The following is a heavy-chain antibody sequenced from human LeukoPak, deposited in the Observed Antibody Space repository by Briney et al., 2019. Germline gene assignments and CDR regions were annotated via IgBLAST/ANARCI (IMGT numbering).Heavy chain of an antibody. V-gene: IGHV6-1*01. CDR3: ARDADWGYDAFDI. Sequence: KSWQTLSLTCALSGDSVSVNSDVWNWIRQSPSRGLEWLGRTYYKSKWYNDYAVSVKSRITISPDTSKNQFSLQLNSVTPEDTAVYYCARDADWGYDAFDIWGQGTMVTVSS. J-gene: IGHJ3*02. D-gene: IGHD7-27*01. CDR2: TYYKSKWYN. CDR1: GDSVSVNSDV.